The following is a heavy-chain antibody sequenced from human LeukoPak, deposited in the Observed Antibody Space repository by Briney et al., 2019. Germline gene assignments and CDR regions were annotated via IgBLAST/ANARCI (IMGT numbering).Heavy chain of an antibody. D-gene: IGHD3-22*01. Sequence: GGSLRLSCAASGFTFNNYWMTWVRQAPGKGLEWVATIKHDGRDKHYVDSVKGRFAISRDNANNSVHLQMNSLRAEDTAVYFCARSYTASGYYYGVAYWGQGTLVCVSS. CDR2: IKHDGRDK. CDR1: GFTFNNYW. V-gene: IGHV3-7*01. J-gene: IGHJ4*02. CDR3: ARSYTASGYYYGVAY.